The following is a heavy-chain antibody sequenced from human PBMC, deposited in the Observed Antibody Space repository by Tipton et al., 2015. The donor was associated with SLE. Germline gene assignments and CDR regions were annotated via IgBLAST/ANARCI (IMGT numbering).Heavy chain of an antibody. CDR3: AKGSRSGTNIQYYYGMDG. J-gene: IGHJ6*02. CDR2: ISSNGAGT. CDR1: GFTFSAYA. Sequence: SLRLSCATSGFTFSAYAMSWVRQAPGKGLEWVSSISSNGAGTHYSDSVKGRFTISRDMSKSALYLQMTRLRAEDTAMYYCAKGSRSGTNIQYYYGMDGWGQGTPVTVSS. V-gene: IGHV3-23*01. D-gene: IGHD1-26*01.